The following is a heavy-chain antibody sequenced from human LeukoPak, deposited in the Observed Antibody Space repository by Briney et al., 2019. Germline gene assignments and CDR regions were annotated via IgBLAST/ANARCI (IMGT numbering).Heavy chain of an antibody. J-gene: IGHJ4*02. V-gene: IGHV1-18*01. Sequence: ASVKVSCKASGYTFTRHTIRWVRQAPGQGLEWMGWVSAYNGNTNYAQKVQGRVTMTTDTSTSTAYMELRSLRSDDTAVYYCARDGPTGDYFDSWGQGTLVTVSS. D-gene: IGHD4-17*01. CDR3: ARDGPTGDYFDS. CDR1: GYTFTRHT. CDR2: VSAYNGNT.